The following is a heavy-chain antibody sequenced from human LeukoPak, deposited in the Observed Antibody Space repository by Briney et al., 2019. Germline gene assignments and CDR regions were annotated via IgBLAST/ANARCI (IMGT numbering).Heavy chain of an antibody. Sequence: ASVKVSCKASGYTFTSYGISWVRQAPGQGPEWMGWISAYNGNTNYAQKLQGRVTMTTDTSTSTAYMELRSLRSDDTAVYYCASPTIAVDAFDIWGQGTMVTVSS. D-gene: IGHD6-19*01. J-gene: IGHJ3*02. CDR2: ISAYNGNT. CDR3: ASPTIAVDAFDI. CDR1: GYTFTSYG. V-gene: IGHV1-18*01.